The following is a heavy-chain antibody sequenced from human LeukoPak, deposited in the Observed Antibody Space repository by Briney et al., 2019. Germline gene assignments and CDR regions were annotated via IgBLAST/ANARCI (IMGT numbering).Heavy chain of an antibody. V-gene: IGHV3-33*08. CDR1: GFTFSSYD. Sequence: PGRSLRLSCAASGFTFSSYDMHWVRQAPGKGLEWVADICYSGSTKYYADSVKGRFTISRDNSKNSLSLQMNSLRAEDTAVYYCARDPLLDQPAVAGNWFDRGGQGTLVTVSS. J-gene: IGHJ5*02. CDR3: ARDPLLDQPAVAGNWFDR. CDR2: ICYSGSTK. D-gene: IGHD2-2*01.